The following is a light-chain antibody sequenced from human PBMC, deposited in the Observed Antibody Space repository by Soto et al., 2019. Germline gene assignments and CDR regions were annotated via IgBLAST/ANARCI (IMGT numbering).Light chain of an antibody. CDR3: QQSYSNPIT. Sequence: IQLTQSPSSVSASVGDRFTITCRASQGISRWLVWYQQKPGKAPKLLXYAASSLQSGVPSRFRGSGSGTDFTLTISSLQPEDFETYYCQQSYSNPITFGQGTRLEIK. V-gene: IGKV1-12*01. CDR1: QGISRW. J-gene: IGKJ5*01. CDR2: AAS.